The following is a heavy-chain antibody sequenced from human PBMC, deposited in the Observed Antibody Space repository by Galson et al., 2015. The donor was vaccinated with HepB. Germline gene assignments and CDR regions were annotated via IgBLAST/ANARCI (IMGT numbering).Heavy chain of an antibody. Sequence: SLRLSCAASGFTFSSYAMHWVRQAPGKGLEWVAVISYDGSNKYYADSVKGRFTISRDNSKNTLYLQMNSLRAEDTAVYYCARDGPFRYCSSTSCYRWFDPWGQGTLVTVSS. CDR2: ISYDGSNK. CDR1: GFTFSSYA. V-gene: IGHV3-30-3*01. CDR3: ARDGPFRYCSSTSCYRWFDP. D-gene: IGHD2-2*01. J-gene: IGHJ5*02.